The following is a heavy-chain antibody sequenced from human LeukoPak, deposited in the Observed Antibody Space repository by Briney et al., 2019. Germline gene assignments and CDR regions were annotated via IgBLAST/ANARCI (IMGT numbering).Heavy chain of an antibody. D-gene: IGHD3-3*01. V-gene: IGHV3-30*02. CDR3: AKDSAIFGVVTHFDY. J-gene: IGHJ4*02. Sequence: PGGSLRLSCAASGFTFSSYGMHWVRQAPGKGLEWVAFIRYDGSNKYYADSVKGRFTISRDNSKNTLYLQMNSLRAEDTAVYYCAKDSAIFGVVTHFDYWGQGTLVTVSS. CDR1: GFTFSSYG. CDR2: IRYDGSNK.